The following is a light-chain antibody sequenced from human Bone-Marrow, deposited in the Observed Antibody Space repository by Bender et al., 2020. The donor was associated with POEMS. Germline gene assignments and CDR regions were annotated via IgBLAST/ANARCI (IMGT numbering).Light chain of an antibody. J-gene: IGLJ1*01. CDR3: CSYAGTNSFYV. CDR2: DVD. CDR1: SSDVGGYTY. V-gene: IGLV2-11*01. Sequence: QSALTQPRSVSGSPGQSVTISCTGTSSDVGGYTYVSWYQRHPGKVPKLLLYDVDYRPSGVPDRFSGSKSDNTASLTISGLQAEDEADYFCCSYAGTNSFYVFGSGTTVTVL.